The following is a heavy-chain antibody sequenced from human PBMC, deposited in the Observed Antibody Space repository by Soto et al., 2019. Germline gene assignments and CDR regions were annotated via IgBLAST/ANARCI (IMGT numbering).Heavy chain of an antibody. J-gene: IGHJ4*02. V-gene: IGHV1-69*01. Sequence: QVQLVQSGAEVKKPGSSVKVSCKASGGTFSSYAISWVRQAPGQGLEWMGGIIPIFGTASYAQKFQGRITITADETTSTAYMELSSLRSKDTAVYNCARGLGGATRPLNYWGQGTLGNVSS. CDR3: ARGLGGATRPLNY. CDR1: GGTFSSYA. D-gene: IGHD1-26*01. CDR2: IIPIFGTA.